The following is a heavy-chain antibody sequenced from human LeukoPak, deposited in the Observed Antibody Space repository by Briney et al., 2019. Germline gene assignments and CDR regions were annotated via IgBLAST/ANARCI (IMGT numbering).Heavy chain of an antibody. CDR2: ITGTGEST. D-gene: IGHD6-19*01. J-gene: IGHJ4*02. CDR1: GFSLSTYG. Sequence: GASLRLSCAASGFSLSTYGVSWVRQPPGKGLEWASGITGTGESTYYADSVKGRFTVSRDTSKNTLYLQMNSLRAEDTAIYYCAKDHGTAVAGFYYWGQGTLVTVSS. CDR3: AKDHGTAVAGFYY. V-gene: IGHV3-23*01.